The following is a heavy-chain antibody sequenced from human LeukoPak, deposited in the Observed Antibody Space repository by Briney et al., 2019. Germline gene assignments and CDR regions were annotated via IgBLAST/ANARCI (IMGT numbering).Heavy chain of an antibody. D-gene: IGHD3-10*01. Sequence: GESLKISCNGSGYSVSSYWIGWVRQMPGKGLEWMGIIYPGDSGSGYNPAFQGQVTISADKSISTAYLQWSSLKASDPAMYYCERSPYYGSGSYTYFDYWGQGTLVTVYS. CDR1: GYSVSSYW. CDR3: ERSPYYGSGSYTYFDY. J-gene: IGHJ4*02. CDR2: IYPGDSGS. V-gene: IGHV5-51*01.